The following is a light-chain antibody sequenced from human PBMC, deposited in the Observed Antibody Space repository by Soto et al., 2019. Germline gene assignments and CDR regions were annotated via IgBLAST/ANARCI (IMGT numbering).Light chain of an antibody. CDR2: GAS. CDR1: QGIRDD. CDR3: LQHNTFPRT. V-gene: IGKV1-17*01. Sequence: DIQMTQSPSSLSAPVGDRVTITCRASQGIRDDLSWYQQKPGKAPKRLIYGASTLQSGVPLRFSGSASGTGFTLTISSLQPEDSATYYRLQHNTFPRTFGQGTKVEIK. J-gene: IGKJ1*01.